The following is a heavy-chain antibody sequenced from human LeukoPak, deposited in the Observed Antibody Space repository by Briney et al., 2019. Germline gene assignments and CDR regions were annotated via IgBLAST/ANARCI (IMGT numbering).Heavy chain of an antibody. J-gene: IGHJ3*02. CDR1: GGSISSHY. D-gene: IGHD6-13*01. V-gene: IGHV4-59*11. CDR3: AGAPPLLYSSSSLGAFDI. CDR2: IYYSGST. Sequence: PSETLSLTCTVSGGSISSHYWSWIRQPPGKGLEWIGYIYYSGSTNYNPSLRSRVTISVDTSKNQFSLKLNSVTAADTAVYYCAGAPPLLYSSSSLGAFDIWGQGTMVTVSS.